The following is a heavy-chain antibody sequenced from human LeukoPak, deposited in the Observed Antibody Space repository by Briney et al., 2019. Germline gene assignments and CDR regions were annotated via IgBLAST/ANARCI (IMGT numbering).Heavy chain of an antibody. CDR3: ARWNTYYYDSSGYFGSYGMDV. J-gene: IGHJ6*02. Sequence: GGSLRLSCAASGFTFSSYAMHWVRQAPGKGLEWVAVISYDGSNKYYADSVKGRFTISRDNSKNTLYLHMNSLRAEDTAVYYCARWNTYYYDSSGYFGSYGMDVWGQGTRSPSP. CDR2: ISYDGSNK. D-gene: IGHD3-22*01. CDR1: GFTFSSYA. V-gene: IGHV3-30-3*01.